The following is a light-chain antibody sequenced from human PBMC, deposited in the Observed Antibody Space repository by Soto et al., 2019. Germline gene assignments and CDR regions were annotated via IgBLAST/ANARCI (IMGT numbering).Light chain of an antibody. Sequence: EIVLTQSPGTLSLSPGKRATLSCRASQSISSSYLAWYQQRPGQAPRLLIYGASSRATGIPDRFSGSGSGTEFTLTISRLEPEDFAVYYCQQYGSSSWTCGQGNKGDIK. CDR1: QSISSSY. CDR3: QQYGSSSWT. J-gene: IGKJ1*01. V-gene: IGKV3-20*01. CDR2: GAS.